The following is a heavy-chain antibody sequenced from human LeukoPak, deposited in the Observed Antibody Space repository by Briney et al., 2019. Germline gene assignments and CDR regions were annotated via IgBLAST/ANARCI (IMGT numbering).Heavy chain of an antibody. D-gene: IGHD6-13*01. CDR3: ARGNIAAAGSAYNWFDP. CDR2: IYYSGST. Sequence: SETLSFTCTVSGGSISSSSYYWGWIRQPPGKGLEWIGSIYYSGSTYYNPSLKSRVTISVDTSKNQFSLKLSSVTAADTAVYYCARGNIAAAGSAYNWFDPWGQGTLVTVSS. J-gene: IGHJ5*02. CDR1: GGSISSSSYY. V-gene: IGHV4-39*07.